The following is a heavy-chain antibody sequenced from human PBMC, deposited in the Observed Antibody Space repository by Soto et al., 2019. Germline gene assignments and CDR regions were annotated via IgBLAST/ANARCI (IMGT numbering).Heavy chain of an antibody. D-gene: IGHD4-17*01. CDR1: GFTFSGYA. J-gene: IGHJ4*02. CDR2: ISGSGANT. CDR3: AKSRRMTTVTTYFDY. V-gene: IGHV3-23*01. Sequence: SLRLSCAASGFTFSGYAQSWLRQAPGKGLEWVSAISGSGANTYYADSVKGRFTISRDNSENTLYLQMNSLRAEDTAVYYCAKSRRMTTVTTYFDYCGQGTLVTVSS.